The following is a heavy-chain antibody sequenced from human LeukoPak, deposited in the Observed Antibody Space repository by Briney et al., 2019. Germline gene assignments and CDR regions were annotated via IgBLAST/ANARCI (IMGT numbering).Heavy chain of an antibody. Sequence: PSETLSLTCTVSGGSISSGSYYWSWIRQPPGKGLEWIGSIYHSGSTYYNPSLKSRVTISVDTSKNQFSLKLSSVTAADTAVYYCARDQRRLETYYFDYWGQGTLVTVSS. CDR1: GGSISSGSYY. D-gene: IGHD1-1*01. V-gene: IGHV4-39*07. CDR2: IYHSGST. J-gene: IGHJ4*02. CDR3: ARDQRRLETYYFDY.